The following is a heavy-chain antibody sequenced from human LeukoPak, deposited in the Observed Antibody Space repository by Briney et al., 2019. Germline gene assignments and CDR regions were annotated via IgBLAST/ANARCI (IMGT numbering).Heavy chain of an antibody. Sequence: GGSLRLSCAASGFTFSNYEMNWVRQAPGKGLEWVSYISKSGRIIYYADSVKGRFIISRDDAKNSVYLQMNSLRGEDTAHYYCARELVEPAAMEFDPWGQGTLVTLSS. CDR3: ARELVEPAAMEFDP. V-gene: IGHV3-48*03. D-gene: IGHD2-2*01. CDR2: ISKSGRII. CDR1: GFTFSNYE. J-gene: IGHJ5*02.